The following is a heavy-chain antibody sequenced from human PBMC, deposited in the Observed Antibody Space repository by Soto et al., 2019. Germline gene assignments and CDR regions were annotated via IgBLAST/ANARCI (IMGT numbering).Heavy chain of an antibody. CDR2: IYYSGST. Sequence: SETLSLTCTVSGGSISSYYWSWIRQPPGKGLEWIGYIYYSGSTNYNPSLKSRVTISVDTSKNQFSLKLSSVTAADTAVYYCARRTGTKVASAIFDYWGQGTLVTVSS. V-gene: IGHV4-59*08. CDR3: ARRTGTKVASAIFDY. CDR1: GGSISSYY. J-gene: IGHJ4*02. D-gene: IGHD1-1*01.